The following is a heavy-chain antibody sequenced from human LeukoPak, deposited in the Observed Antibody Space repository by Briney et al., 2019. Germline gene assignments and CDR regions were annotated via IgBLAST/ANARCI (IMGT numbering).Heavy chain of an antibody. CDR3: ARRLAENDVFDI. D-gene: IGHD2-15*01. V-gene: IGHV4-59*08. J-gene: IGHJ3*02. CDR2: IYYSGST. CDR1: GGSISSYY. Sequence: SETLSLTCTVSGGSISSYYWSWIRQPPGKGLEWIGYIYYSGSTNYNPSLKSRVTISVDTSKNQFSLKLSSVTAADTAVYYCARRLAENDVFDIWGQGTMVTVSS.